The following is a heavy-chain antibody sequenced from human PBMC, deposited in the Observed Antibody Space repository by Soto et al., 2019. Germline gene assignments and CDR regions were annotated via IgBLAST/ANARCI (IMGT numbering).Heavy chain of an antibody. J-gene: IGHJ6*02. CDR3: ARGPLRGFGGLLPYYYDVDV. CDR2: VNTSGGHT. Sequence: QVQVVQSGAEVKKSGASVKVSCKASGYTFTSYYLHWVRQAPGQGLEWMGIVNTSGGHTSDAQKFEGGVTIASETPTSTGYLELRRLRAEETAVYYCARGPLRGFGGLLPYYYDVDVWGQGTTVTVSS. D-gene: IGHD3-10*01. CDR1: GYTFTSYY. V-gene: IGHV1-46*01.